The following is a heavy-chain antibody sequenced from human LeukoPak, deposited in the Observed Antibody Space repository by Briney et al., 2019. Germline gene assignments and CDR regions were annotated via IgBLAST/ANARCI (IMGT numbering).Heavy chain of an antibody. D-gene: IGHD1-1*01. V-gene: IGHV1-8*01. Sequence: GASVKVSCKASGYTFTSYDINWVRQATGQGLEWMGWMNPNIGNTGYAQKFQGRVTMTRDMSTSTDYMELSSLGSEDTAVYYCARAHRQLERLGRYYFDYWGQGTLVTVSS. J-gene: IGHJ4*02. CDR1: GYTFTSYD. CDR3: ARAHRQLERLGRYYFDY. CDR2: MNPNIGNT.